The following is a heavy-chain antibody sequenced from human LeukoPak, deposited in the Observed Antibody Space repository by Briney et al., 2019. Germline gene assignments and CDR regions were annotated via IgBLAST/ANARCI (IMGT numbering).Heavy chain of an antibody. D-gene: IGHD6-13*01. J-gene: IGHJ4*02. CDR1: GGFISSSSYY. CDR2: IYYSGST. Sequence: SETLSLTCTVSGGFISSSSYYWGWIREPPGKGLEWIGSIYYSGSTYYNPSLKSRVTISVDTSKNQFSLKLSSVTAADTAVYYCARKGRAGSLSAYWGQGTLVTVSS. CDR3: ARKGRAGSLSAY. V-gene: IGHV4-39*07.